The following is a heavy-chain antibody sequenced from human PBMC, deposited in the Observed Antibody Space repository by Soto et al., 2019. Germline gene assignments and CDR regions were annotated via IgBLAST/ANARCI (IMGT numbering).Heavy chain of an antibody. Sequence: QVQLVQSGAEVKKPGASVKVSCKASGYTFTSYDINWVRQAPGQGLEWMGWISPNNGNTNYAQKVKGTITMTTDTSTSTAYRVMRSLRADYTGVYDGAIVEFGDPCVYWGQGTLVTVSS. J-gene: IGHJ4*02. V-gene: IGHV1-18*01. CDR2: ISPNNGNT. CDR3: AIVEFGDPCVY. D-gene: IGHD4-17*01. CDR1: GYTFTSYD.